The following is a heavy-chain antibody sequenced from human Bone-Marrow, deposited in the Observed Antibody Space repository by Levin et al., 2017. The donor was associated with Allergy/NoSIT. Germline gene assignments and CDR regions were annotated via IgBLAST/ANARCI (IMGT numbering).Heavy chain of an antibody. V-gene: IGHV3-13*01. Sequence: GGSLRLSCAASGFTFSSHDMYWVRQVTGKGLEWVSSIGTTTGDSYYSGSVEGRFTISRDNAKNSLYLQMNSLRPGDPAVYHCARGARYSPNWVGQEPVDYWGPGTPDTVSS. CDR3: ARGARYSPNWVGQEPVDY. CDR2: IGTTTGDS. J-gene: IGHJ4*02. D-gene: IGHD2-21*01. CDR1: GFTFSSHD.